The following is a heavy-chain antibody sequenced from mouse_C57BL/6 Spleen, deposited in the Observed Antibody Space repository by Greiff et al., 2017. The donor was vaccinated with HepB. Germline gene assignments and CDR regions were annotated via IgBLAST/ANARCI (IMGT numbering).Heavy chain of an antibody. CDR2: IDPETGGT. D-gene: IGHD1-1*01. V-gene: IGHV1-15*01. Sequence: VQLQQSGAELVRPGASVTLSCKASGYTFTDYEMHWVKQTPVHGLEWIGAIDPETGGTAYNQKFTGKAILTADKSSSTAYMELRSLTSEASAVYYSTSATVTAMDYWGQGTSVTVSS. CDR3: TSATVTAMDY. J-gene: IGHJ4*01. CDR1: GYTFTDYE.